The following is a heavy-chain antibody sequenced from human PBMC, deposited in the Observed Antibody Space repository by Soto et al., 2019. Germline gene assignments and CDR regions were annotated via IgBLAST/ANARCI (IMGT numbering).Heavy chain of an antibody. CDR1: GDTFTSYY. J-gene: IGHJ5*02. CDR2: INPHGGST. D-gene: IGHD3-3*01. CDR3: ARSSGGNFGIIIEGSNWFDP. Sequence: ASVKVSCKAPGDTFTSYYLNWVRQAPGQGLEWMGVINPHGGSTKYAQKFQGRVTMTRDTSRSTVYMELRSLRSDDTAIYYCARSSGGNFGIIIEGSNWFDPWGQGPLVPASS. V-gene: IGHV1-46*01.